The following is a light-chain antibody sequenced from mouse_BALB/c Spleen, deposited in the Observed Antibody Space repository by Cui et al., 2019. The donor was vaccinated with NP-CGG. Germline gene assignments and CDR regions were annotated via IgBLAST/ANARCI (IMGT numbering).Light chain of an antibody. V-gene: IGLV1*01. CDR2: GTN. CDR3: ALWYSNHWV. CDR1: TGDVTTSNY. J-gene: IGLJ1*01. Sequence: QAVVTQESALTTSPGDTVTLTCRSSTGDVTTSNYANWVQEKPDHLFTGLIGGTNNRAPGVPARFSGFLIGDKAALTITGAQTEDEAIYFCALWYSNHWVFGGGTKLTVL.